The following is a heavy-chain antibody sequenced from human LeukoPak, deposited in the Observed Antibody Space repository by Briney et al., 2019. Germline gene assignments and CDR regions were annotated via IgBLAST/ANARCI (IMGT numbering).Heavy chain of an antibody. V-gene: IGHV3-30-3*02. CDR1: GFTFSDYT. D-gene: IGHD5-18*01. J-gene: IGHJ6*02. CDR3: AKNFPWIQFPDYYGMDV. CDR2: ISYDGSNQ. Sequence: PGGSLSLSCAASGFTFSDYTMHWVRQPPGKGLEWVAFISYDGSNQYSAGSVKGRFTISRDNSKNTLYLQMNSLRAEDTAVYYCAKNFPWIQFPDYYGMDVWGQGTTVTVSS.